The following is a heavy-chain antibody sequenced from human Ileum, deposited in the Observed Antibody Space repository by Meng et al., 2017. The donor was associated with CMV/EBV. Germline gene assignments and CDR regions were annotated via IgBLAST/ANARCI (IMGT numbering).Heavy chain of an antibody. V-gene: IGHV4-34*01. CDR2: INHRGST. Sequence: VYGGSFSGYYWSWIRQPPGKELEWIGEINHRGSTNYNPSLKSRVTISVDTSKNQFSLKLSSVTAADTAVYYCARGRLYSSSWASFDPWGQGTLVTVSS. J-gene: IGHJ5*02. CDR1: GGSFSGYY. D-gene: IGHD6-6*01. CDR3: ARGRLYSSSWASFDP.